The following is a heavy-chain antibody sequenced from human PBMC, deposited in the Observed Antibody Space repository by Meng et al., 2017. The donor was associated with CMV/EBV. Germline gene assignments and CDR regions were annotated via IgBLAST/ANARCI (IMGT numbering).Heavy chain of an antibody. V-gene: IGHV3-73*01. D-gene: IGHD5-24*01. CDR2: IRSKSNSYET. CDR3: TTPSRDGYNYYFDY. CDR1: GFTFSCSA. Sequence: GESLKISCAASGFTFSCSAMHWVRQASGKGLEWVGRIRSKSNSYETAYSASVKGRFTISRDDSKNTTYLQMNSLKTEDTAVYYCTTPSRDGYNYYFDYWGQGTLVTVSS. J-gene: IGHJ4*02.